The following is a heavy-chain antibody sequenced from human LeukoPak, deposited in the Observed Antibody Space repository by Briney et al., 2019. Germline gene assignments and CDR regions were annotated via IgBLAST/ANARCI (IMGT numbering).Heavy chain of an antibody. D-gene: IGHD2-15*01. V-gene: IGHV3-23*01. CDR3: AKSVVVADLYYYYGMDV. CDR1: GFTFSSYA. Sequence: QPGGSLRLSCAASGFTFSSYAMSWVRQAPGKGLEWVSAISGSGGSTYCADSVKGRFTISRDNSKNTLYLQMNSLRAEDTAVYYCAKSVVVADLYYYYGMDVWGQGTTVTVSS. CDR2: ISGSGGST. J-gene: IGHJ6*02.